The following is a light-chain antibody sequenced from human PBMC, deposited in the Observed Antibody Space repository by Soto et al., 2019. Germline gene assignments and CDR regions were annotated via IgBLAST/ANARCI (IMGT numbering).Light chain of an antibody. CDR1: QSLLHSDGKTY. V-gene: IGKV2D-29*01. J-gene: IGKJ1*01. CDR2: EAS. CDR3: MQGTQFPRT. Sequence: EIVLTQTPLSLSVTPGQPASISCKSSQSLLHSDGKTYLYWYLQRPCQPPQALMYEASNRFSGGTDRFSGSGSGTDFTLKISRVEADDVGVYYCMQGTQFPRTFGQGTKAEIK.